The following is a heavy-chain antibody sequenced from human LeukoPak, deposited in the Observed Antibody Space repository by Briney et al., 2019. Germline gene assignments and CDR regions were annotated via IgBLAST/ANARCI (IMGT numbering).Heavy chain of an antibody. D-gene: IGHD3-22*01. J-gene: IGHJ4*02. CDR3: ARLSANSSAYFFDY. V-gene: IGHV3-66*04. CDR1: GFTVGSNY. Sequence: PGRSLRPSCAASGFTVGSNYMSWVRQAPGKGLEWVSIIYRGGSTNYADSVKGRFTISRDTSKNTLYLQMNSLRAEDTAVYYCARLSANSSAYFFDYWGQGTLVTVSS. CDR2: IYRGGST.